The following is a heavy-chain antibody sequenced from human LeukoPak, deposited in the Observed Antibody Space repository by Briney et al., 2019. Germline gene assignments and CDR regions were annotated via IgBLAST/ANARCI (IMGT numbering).Heavy chain of an antibody. CDR3: ARTRYPMGFDP. CDR1: GFSISSGYY. D-gene: IGHD1-14*01. J-gene: IGHJ5*02. CDR2: IYHSGNT. V-gene: IGHV4-38-2*02. Sequence: SETLSLTCTVSGFSISSGYYWGWIRQSPGKGLERIGIIYHSGNTYYNSSLKSRVTISVDTSKNQFSLMLGSVTAADTAVYYCARTRYPMGFDPWGQGTLVTVSS.